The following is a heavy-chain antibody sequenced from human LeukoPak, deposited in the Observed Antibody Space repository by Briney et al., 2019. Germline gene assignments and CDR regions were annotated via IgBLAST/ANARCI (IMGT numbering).Heavy chain of an antibody. Sequence: SETLSLTCTVSGASISSYYWSWIRQPPGKGLEWIGYFYYSGSTNYNPSLKSRVTISVATSKNQFSLKLSSVTAADTAVYYCARSSPVPRGQQLVPSPEYWGQGILVTVSS. CDR1: GASISSYY. D-gene: IGHD6-13*01. J-gene: IGHJ4*02. CDR2: FYYSGST. V-gene: IGHV4-59*08. CDR3: ARSSPVPRGQQLVPSPEY.